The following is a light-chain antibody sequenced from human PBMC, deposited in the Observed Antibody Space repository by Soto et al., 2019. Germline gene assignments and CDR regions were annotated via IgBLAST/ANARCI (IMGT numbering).Light chain of an antibody. CDR1: TSNIGSNY. Sequence: HPPSSSGTPGQGVAISCSGSTSNIGSNYGYWYQQLPGTAPNLLIYRNNQRPSGVPDRFSGSKSGTSASLAISGLRSYDEADYFCGTWDDSLNGFYVFATEPEVTVL. V-gene: IGLV1-47*01. CDR2: RNN. J-gene: IGLJ1*01. CDR3: GTWDDSLNGFYV.